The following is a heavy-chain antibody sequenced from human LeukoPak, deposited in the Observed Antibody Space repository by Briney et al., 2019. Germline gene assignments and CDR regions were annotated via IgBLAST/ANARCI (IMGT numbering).Heavy chain of an antibody. CDR2: IYHSGST. J-gene: IGHJ3*02. V-gene: IGHV4-4*02. D-gene: IGHD4-23*01. CDR3: ARLEVVTPLNAFDI. Sequence: PSGTLSLTCAVSGGSISSSNWWSWVRQPPGKGLEWLGEIYHSGSTNYNPSLKSRVTISVDKSKNQFSLKLSSVTAADTAVYYCARLEVVTPLNAFDIWGQGTMVTVSS. CDR1: GGSISSSNW.